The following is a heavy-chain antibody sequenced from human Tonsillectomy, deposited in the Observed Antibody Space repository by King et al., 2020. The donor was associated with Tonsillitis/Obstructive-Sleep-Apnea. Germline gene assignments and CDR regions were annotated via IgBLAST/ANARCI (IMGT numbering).Heavy chain of an antibody. CDR2: IWYDGSKK. J-gene: IGHJ4*02. CDR3: VRGGSSGFDY. D-gene: IGHD5-18*01. V-gene: IGHV3-33*01. Sequence: VQLVESGGGVVQPGTSLRLSCAASGFTFSSYGMHWVRQAPGKGLEWVAVIWYDGSKKYFVDSVKGRFSISRDNSKNTQHLQMNSLRAEDTAVYYCVRGGSSGFDYWGQGTLVFVSS. CDR1: GFTFSSYG.